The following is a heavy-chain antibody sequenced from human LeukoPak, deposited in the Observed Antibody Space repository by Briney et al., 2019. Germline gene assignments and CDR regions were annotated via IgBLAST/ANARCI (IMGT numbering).Heavy chain of an antibody. D-gene: IGHD3-3*01. CDR3: AKVVGYDFWSGYTHFDY. V-gene: IGHV3-23*01. Sequence: GGSLRLSCAASGFTFSSYSMNWVRQAPGKGLEWVSAISGSGGSTYYADSVKGRFTISRDNSKNTLYLQMNSLRAEDTAVYYCAKVVGYDFWSGYTHFDYWGQGTLVTVSS. CDR2: ISGSGGST. CDR1: GFTFSSYS. J-gene: IGHJ4*02.